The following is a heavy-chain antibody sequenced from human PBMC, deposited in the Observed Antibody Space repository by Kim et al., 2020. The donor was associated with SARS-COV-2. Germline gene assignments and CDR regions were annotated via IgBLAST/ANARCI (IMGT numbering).Heavy chain of an antibody. CDR3: ARDYPHCSGGSCYDGWFDP. V-gene: IGHV7-4-1*02. CDR1: GYTFTSYA. CDR2: INTNTGNP. J-gene: IGHJ5*02. D-gene: IGHD2-15*01. Sequence: ASVKVSCKASGYTFTSYAMNWVRQAPGQGLEWMGWINTNTGNPTYAQGFTGRFVFSLDTSVSTAYLQISSLKAEDTAVYYCARDYPHCSGGSCYDGWFDPWGQGTLVTVSS.